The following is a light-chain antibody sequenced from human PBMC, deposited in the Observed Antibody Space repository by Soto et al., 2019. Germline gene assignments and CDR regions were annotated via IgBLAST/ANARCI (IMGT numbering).Light chain of an antibody. V-gene: IGLV1-40*01. Sequence: QSVLTQPPSVSGAPGQRVTISCTESSSNIGAGYDVHWYQQLPGAAPKLLLYGNTDRPSGVPDRFSGSRSGASASLAITGLQTEDEADYYCQSYDSSLRGSVFGTGTKVTVL. CDR2: GNT. J-gene: IGLJ1*01. CDR1: SSNIGAGYD. CDR3: QSYDSSLRGSV.